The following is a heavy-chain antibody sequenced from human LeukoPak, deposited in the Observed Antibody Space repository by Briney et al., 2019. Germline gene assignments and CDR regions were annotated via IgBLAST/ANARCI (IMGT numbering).Heavy chain of an antibody. Sequence: SETLSLTCSVSGASISSGTYYWAWIRQPPGTGLEWIGSICDSGTTYYHPSLKSRVTISVDTSRNQFPLKLGSVTAADTAVYYCARHDYDRTGRPFDYWGQGTLVTVSS. CDR3: ARHDYDRTGRPFDY. CDR2: ICDSGTT. V-gene: IGHV4-39*01. J-gene: IGHJ4*02. D-gene: IGHD3-22*01. CDR1: GASISSGTYY.